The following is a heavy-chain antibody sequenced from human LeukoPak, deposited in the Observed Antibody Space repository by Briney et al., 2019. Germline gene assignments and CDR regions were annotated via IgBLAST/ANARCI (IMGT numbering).Heavy chain of an antibody. CDR1: GFTFSRYW. J-gene: IGHJ4*02. V-gene: IGHV3-74*03. D-gene: IGHD2/OR15-2a*01. Sequence: PGGSLRLSCEASGFTFSRYWMHWVRQAPGKGLVWVSHIKTDGSNTKYADSVKGRFSISRDNAKKTLYLQMNSLRIEDTAVYYCVRDVPKQNFDFWGQGVLVTVSS. CDR2: IKTDGSNT. CDR3: VRDVPKQNFDF.